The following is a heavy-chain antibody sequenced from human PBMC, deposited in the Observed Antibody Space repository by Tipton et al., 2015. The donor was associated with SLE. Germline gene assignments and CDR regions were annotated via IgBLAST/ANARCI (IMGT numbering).Heavy chain of an antibody. Sequence: TLSLTCTVSGGSISSGSYYWSWIRQPAGKGLEWIGYIYTSGSTNYNPSLKSRVTISVDTSKNQFSLKLSSVTAADTAVYYCARGDCSSTSCLDYWGEGTLGTVSS. J-gene: IGHJ4*02. V-gene: IGHV4-61*09. CDR2: IYTSGST. D-gene: IGHD2-2*01. CDR1: GGSISSGSYY. CDR3: ARGDCSSTSCLDY.